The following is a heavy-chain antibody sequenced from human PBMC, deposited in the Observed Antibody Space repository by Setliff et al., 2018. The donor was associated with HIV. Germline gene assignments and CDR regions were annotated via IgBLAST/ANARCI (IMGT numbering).Heavy chain of an antibody. Sequence: PSETLSLTCTVSGVSISSHYWSWIRQPPGKGLEWIGSIYYSGSTKYNPSLKSRVAMPIDTSKNQFSLRLNSVTAADTAVYYCGRLETGPATSAYGPFNSWGQGKMVTVSS. J-gene: IGHJ4*02. D-gene: IGHD4-17*01. CDR2: IYYSGST. V-gene: IGHV4-59*11. CDR1: GVSISSHY. CDR3: GRLETGPATSAYGPFNS.